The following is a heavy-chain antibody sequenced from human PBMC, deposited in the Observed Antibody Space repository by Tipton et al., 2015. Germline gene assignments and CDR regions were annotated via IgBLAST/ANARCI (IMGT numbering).Heavy chain of an antibody. Sequence: GLVKPSETLSLTWNVSGGSISSSSYYWGLIRQPPGKGLEWIGYIYYSGSTNYNPSLKSRVTISVDTSKNQFSLKLTSVTAADTAVYYCARLEEDCSDNICFAFDPWGQGTLVTVSS. CDR2: IYYSGST. CDR1: GGSISSSSYY. CDR3: ARLEEDCSDNICFAFDP. J-gene: IGHJ5*02. V-gene: IGHV4-61*05. D-gene: IGHD2-2*01.